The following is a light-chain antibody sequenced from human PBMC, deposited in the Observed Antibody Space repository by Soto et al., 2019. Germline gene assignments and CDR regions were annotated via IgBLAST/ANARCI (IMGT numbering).Light chain of an antibody. CDR2: GAS. V-gene: IGKV1-39*01. J-gene: IGKJ1*01. CDR1: QNINTY. CDR3: QQSSSSSWT. Sequence: DIQMTQSPSSLSASVGDRVTIACRASQNINTYLNWYQQKPGKAPKLLIYGASSLQSGVPSRFSGSGSGTDFTLTISSLQPEDFATYYCQQSSSSSWTFGQGTKVDFK.